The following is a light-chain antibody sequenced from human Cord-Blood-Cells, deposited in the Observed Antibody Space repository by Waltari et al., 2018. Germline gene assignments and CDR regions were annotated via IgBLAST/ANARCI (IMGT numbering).Light chain of an antibody. CDR2: AAS. CDR3: QQSYSTLGT. Sequence: IQMTLSPSCLSASVGDRVTITCRASQSISSYLNWYQQKPGKAPKLLIYAASSLQRGIPARFSGSGSGTDFTLTISSLQPEDFATYYCQQSYSTLGTFGPGTKVDIK. V-gene: IGKV1-39*01. CDR1: QSISSY. J-gene: IGKJ3*01.